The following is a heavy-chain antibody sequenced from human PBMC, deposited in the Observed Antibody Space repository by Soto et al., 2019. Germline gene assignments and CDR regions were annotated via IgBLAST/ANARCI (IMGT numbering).Heavy chain of an antibody. J-gene: IGHJ5*01. D-gene: IGHD6-19*01. CDR1: GFTFSNYS. CDR2: ISSTSKYI. V-gene: IGHV3-21*01. Sequence: EVQLVESGGGLVKPGGSLRVSCAASGFTFSNYSMNWVRQAPGKGLEWVSSISSTSKYIYYADSVKGRFTISRDNAKKSLYLQMNSLRAEDTAVYYCAIGLSSGWFDYWGQGPLVTVSA. CDR3: AIGLSSGWFDY.